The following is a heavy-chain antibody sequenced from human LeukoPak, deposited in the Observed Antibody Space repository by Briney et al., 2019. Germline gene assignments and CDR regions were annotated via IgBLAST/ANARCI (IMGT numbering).Heavy chain of an antibody. D-gene: IGHD3-10*01. CDR3: AKVGYYGSGSYYGIDY. V-gene: IGHV3-23*01. CDR2: ISGSGGST. Sequence: GGSLRLSCAASGFTFSSYAMSWVRQAPGKGLEWVSAISGSGGSTYYADSVKGRFTISRDNSKNTLYLQMNSLRAEDTAVYYCAKVGYYGSGSYYGIDYWGQGTLVTVSS. J-gene: IGHJ4*02. CDR1: GFTFSSYA.